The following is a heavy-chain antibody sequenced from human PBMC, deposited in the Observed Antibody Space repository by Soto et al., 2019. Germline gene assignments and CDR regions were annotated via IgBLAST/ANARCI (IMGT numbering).Heavy chain of an antibody. D-gene: IGHD2-15*01. CDR1: GGSISSSSYY. J-gene: IGHJ4*02. CDR2: IYYSGST. V-gene: IGHV4-39*01. Sequence: SETLSLTCTVSGGSISSSSYYWGWIRQPPGKGLEWIGSIYYSGSTYYNPSLKSRVTISVDTSKNQFSLKLSSVTAADTAVYYCARSRKRYCSGGSCQSSWYFDYWGQGTLVTVSS. CDR3: ARSRKRYCSGGSCQSSWYFDY.